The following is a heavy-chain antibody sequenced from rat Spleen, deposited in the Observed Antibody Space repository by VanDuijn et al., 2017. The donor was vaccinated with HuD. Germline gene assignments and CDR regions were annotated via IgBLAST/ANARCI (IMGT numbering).Heavy chain of an antibody. J-gene: IGHJ2*01. CDR2: ITNASGRT. Sequence: EVQLVESGGGLVQPGGSLKLSCVASGFTFNNYWMTWIRQAPGKGLEWVASITNASGRTYYPDSVKGRFTISRDTAQNTLYLQMNSLRSEDTATYYSARGGFFRYWGQGVMVTVSS. D-gene: IGHD1-6*01. CDR3: ARGGFFRY. CDR1: GFTFNNYW. V-gene: IGHV5-31*01.